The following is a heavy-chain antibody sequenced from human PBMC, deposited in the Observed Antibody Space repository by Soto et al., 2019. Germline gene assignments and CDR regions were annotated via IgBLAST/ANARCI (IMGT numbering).Heavy chain of an antibody. CDR1: GFTFRSHG. D-gene: IGHD6-13*01. CDR2: ISYDGSDK. J-gene: IGHJ4*02. V-gene: IGHV3-30*18. CDR3: AKDALSSTWSALFGY. Sequence: SLKPSCAAPGFTFRSHGMDWVRQFPGKGLEWVAVISYDGSDKYYVDSVKGRFSISRDNSKNTLFLQMNSLRAEDTAIYYCAKDALSSTWSALFGYWGQGTLVTVSS.